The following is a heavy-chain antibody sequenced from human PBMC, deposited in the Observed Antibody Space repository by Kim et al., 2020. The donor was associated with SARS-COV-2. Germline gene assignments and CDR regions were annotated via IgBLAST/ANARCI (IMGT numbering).Heavy chain of an antibody. V-gene: IGHV4-59*13. J-gene: IGHJ6*02. D-gene: IGHD2-15*01. Sequence: SETLSLTCTVSGGSISSYYWSWIRQPPGKGLEWIGYIYYSGSTNYNPSLKSRVTISVDTSKNQFSLKLSSVTAADTAVYYCARGLRGSFWGYCSGGSCYYGMDVWGQGTTVTVSS. CDR1: GGSISSYY. CDR3: ARGLRGSFWGYCSGGSCYYGMDV. CDR2: IYYSGST.